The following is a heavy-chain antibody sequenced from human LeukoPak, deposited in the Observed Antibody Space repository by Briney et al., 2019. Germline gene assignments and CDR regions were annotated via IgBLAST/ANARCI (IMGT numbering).Heavy chain of an antibody. J-gene: IGHJ4*02. V-gene: IGHV3-30*18. CDR1: GFTFSVYG. D-gene: IGHD3-10*01. CDR3: AKAEGVSGSLYHGDY. CDR2: ISHDGNNK. Sequence: PGGSLRLSCAASGFTFSVYGMHWVRQAPGKGLGGVAVISHDGNNKYYEDSVKGRFSISRDNSKNTLYLQMNSLRAEDTAIYYCAKAEGVSGSLYHGDYWGQGTLVTVSS.